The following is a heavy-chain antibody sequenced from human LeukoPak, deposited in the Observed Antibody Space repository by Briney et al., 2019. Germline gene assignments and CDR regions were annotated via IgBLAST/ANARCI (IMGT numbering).Heavy chain of an antibody. J-gene: IGHJ5*02. CDR2: IYYSGST. D-gene: IGHD2-15*01. Sequence: SETLSLTCTVSGVSISSGGYYWSWIRQHPGKGLEWIGYIYYSGSTYYNPSLKSRVTISVDTSQNQFSLELSSLTAAEPALYSCARQLGYCSGGSCYSVFGLDPWGQGTLVTVS. CDR3: ARQLGYCSGGSCYSVFGLDP. CDR1: GVSISSGGYY. V-gene: IGHV4-31*03.